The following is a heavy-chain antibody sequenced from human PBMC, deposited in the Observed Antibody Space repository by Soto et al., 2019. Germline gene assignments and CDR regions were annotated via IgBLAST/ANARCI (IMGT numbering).Heavy chain of an antibody. V-gene: IGHV4-59*08. Sequence: SETLSLTCTVSGGSISSYYWSWIRQPPGKGLEWIGYIYYSGSTNYNPSLKSRVTISVDTSKNQFSLKLSSVTAADTAVYYCARYTSITIYSEGYYYYYYMDVWGKGTTVTVSS. CDR3: ARYTSITIYSEGYYYYYYMDV. CDR1: GGSISSYY. J-gene: IGHJ6*03. D-gene: IGHD3-9*01. CDR2: IYYSGST.